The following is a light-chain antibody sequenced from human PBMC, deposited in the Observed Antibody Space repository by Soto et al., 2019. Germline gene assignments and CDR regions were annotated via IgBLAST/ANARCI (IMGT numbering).Light chain of an antibody. CDR2: DNN. J-gene: IGLJ2*01. V-gene: IGLV1-51*01. CDR3: GTWDSSLSGGV. CDR1: SSNIGNNY. Sequence: QSVLTQPPSVSADPGQKVTISCSGSSSNIGNNYVSWYQQLPGTAPKLLIYDNNKRPSGIPDRFSGSKSGTSATLGITGLQTGDEADYYSGTWDSSLSGGVFGGGTKLTVL.